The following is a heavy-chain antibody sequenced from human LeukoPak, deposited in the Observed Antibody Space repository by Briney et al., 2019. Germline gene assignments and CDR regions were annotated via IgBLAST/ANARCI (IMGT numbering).Heavy chain of an antibody. Sequence: GGSLRLSCTASGFSFSSYWMHWVRQVPGKGLEWVSCLNSDGTRISYADSVKGRFTISRDNANNTLYLQMTNLRVEDTAVYYCVRDGLLWYGGATWGQGTMVTVSS. CDR3: VRDGLLWYGGAT. CDR2: LNSDGTRI. CDR1: GFSFSSYW. D-gene: IGHD2-21*01. V-gene: IGHV3-74*01. J-gene: IGHJ3*01.